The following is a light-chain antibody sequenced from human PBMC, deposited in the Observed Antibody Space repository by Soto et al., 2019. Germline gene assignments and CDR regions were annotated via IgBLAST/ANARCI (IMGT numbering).Light chain of an antibody. Sequence: DIQMTQSPSSLSASVGDRVTITCRARESIARHLNWYQQKPGKAPKLLIYAASSLQNGVPSRFRGGGSGTDFTLTISNLQPEDFATYYGQQTYSTLLITFGQGTRLEIK. V-gene: IGKV1-39*01. CDR3: QQTYSTLLIT. CDR1: ESIARH. CDR2: AAS. J-gene: IGKJ5*01.